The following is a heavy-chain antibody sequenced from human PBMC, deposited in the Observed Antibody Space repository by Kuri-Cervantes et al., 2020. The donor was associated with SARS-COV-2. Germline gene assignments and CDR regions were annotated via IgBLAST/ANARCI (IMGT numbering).Heavy chain of an antibody. CDR2: IAYDGGNK. V-gene: IGHV3-30*03. CDR1: GGTFSSYG. J-gene: IGHJ4*02. Sequence: SCKASGGTFSSYGMHWVRQAPGKGLEWVAVIAYDGGNKYYGNSVKGRFTISRDNSKNTLYLQMNSLRAEDTAVYYCATDRVRVVTHNFDYWGQGTLVTVSS. CDR3: ATDRVRVVTHNFDY. D-gene: IGHD3-10*01.